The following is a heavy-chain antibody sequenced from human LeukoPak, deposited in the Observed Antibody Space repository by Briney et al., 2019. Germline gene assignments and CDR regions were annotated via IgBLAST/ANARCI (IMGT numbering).Heavy chain of an antibody. Sequence: SETLSLTCTVSGGSISSYYWSWIRQPPGKGLEWIGDIYYSGSTNYNPSLKSRVTISVDTSKNQFSLKLSSVTAADTAVYYCARAIVGATHTPYYFDYWGQGTLVTVSS. D-gene: IGHD1-26*01. CDR1: GGSISSYY. CDR2: IYYSGST. J-gene: IGHJ4*02. V-gene: IGHV4-59*01. CDR3: ARAIVGATHTPYYFDY.